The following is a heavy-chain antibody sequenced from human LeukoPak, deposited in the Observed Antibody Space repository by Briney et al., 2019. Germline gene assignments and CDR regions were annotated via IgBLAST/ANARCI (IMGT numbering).Heavy chain of an antibody. V-gene: IGHV1-69*06. CDR2: IITIFGTA. CDR3: ARGRFLEFNQNYYYYYVDV. J-gene: IGHJ6*03. Sequence: ASVKVSCKASVGTFISYAISCVPQAPGQGLEWMGGIITIFGTANYAQKFQGRVTITADTSTSTAYMELSSLRSEDTAVYYCARGRFLEFNQNYYYYYVDVWGKGTTVTVSS. D-gene: IGHD3-3*01. CDR1: VGTFISYA.